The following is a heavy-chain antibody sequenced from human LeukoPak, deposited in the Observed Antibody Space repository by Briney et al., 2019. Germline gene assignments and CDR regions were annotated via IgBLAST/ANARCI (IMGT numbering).Heavy chain of an antibody. D-gene: IGHD4-11*01. V-gene: IGHV7-4-1*02. Sequence: ASVKVSCKASGYTLTTYTMSWVRQAPGQGLEWMGWINTLTGNPTYAQGFTGRFVFSLDTSVSTAYLQINSLKAEDTAVYYCAKYSDYSNFDYWGQGTLVTVSS. CDR2: INTLTGNP. J-gene: IGHJ4*02. CDR1: GYTLTTYT. CDR3: AKYSDYSNFDY.